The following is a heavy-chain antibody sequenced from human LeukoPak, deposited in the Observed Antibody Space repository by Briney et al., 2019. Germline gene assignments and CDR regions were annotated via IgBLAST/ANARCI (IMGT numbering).Heavy chain of an antibody. CDR3: ARGRSWSFYGMDV. Sequence: GGSLRLSCAASGFTVDDNGMSWVRQAPGKGLEWVSGINWNGGSTGYADSVKGRFTISRDNAKNSLYLQMNSLRAEDTALYHCARGRSWSFYGMDVWGQGTTVTVS. CDR1: GFTVDDNG. J-gene: IGHJ6*02. V-gene: IGHV3-20*01. CDR2: INWNGGST. D-gene: IGHD6-13*01.